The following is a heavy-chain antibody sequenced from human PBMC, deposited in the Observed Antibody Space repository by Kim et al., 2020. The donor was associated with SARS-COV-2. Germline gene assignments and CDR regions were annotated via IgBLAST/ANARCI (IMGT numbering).Heavy chain of an antibody. CDR3: ARGVAGIFNWFDP. V-gene: IGHV1-69*13. D-gene: IGHD6-19*01. J-gene: IGHJ5*02. CDR1: GGTFSSYA. CDR2: IIPIFGTA. Sequence: SVKVSCKASGGTFSSYAISWVRQAPGQGLEWMGGIIPIFGTANYAQKFQGRVTITADESTSTAYMELRSLRSEDTAVYYCARGVAGIFNWFDPWGQGTLVTVSS.